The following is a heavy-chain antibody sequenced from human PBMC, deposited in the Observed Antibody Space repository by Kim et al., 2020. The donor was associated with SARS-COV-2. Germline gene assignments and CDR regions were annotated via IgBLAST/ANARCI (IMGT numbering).Heavy chain of an antibody. CDR2: TYYRSKWYN. Sequence: SQTLSLTCVISGDSVSSNSACWNWIRQSPSRGLEWLGRTYYRSKWYNEYAVSVRSRITINPDTSKNQFSLQLNSVTPEDTAVYYCARGARFDYWGQGTLVTVSS. V-gene: IGHV6-1*01. J-gene: IGHJ4*02. CDR1: GDSVSSNSAC. CDR3: ARGARFDY.